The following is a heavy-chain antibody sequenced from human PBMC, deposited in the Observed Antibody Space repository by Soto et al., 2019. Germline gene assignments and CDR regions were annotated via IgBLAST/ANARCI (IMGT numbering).Heavy chain of an antibody. CDR2: ISGTAHAS. CDR3: VKDAPQPFSD. Sequence: EVQLLESGGGLVQPGGSLRISCAASGFDFSNYGMSWVRQAPGKGLEWVSAISGTAHASYYAASVKGRFTISRDNSKNTLYLHMNRLRGEDTAVYFCVKDAPQPFSDWGQGTLVTVSS. CDR1: GFDFSNYG. J-gene: IGHJ4*02. D-gene: IGHD3-3*02. V-gene: IGHV3-23*01.